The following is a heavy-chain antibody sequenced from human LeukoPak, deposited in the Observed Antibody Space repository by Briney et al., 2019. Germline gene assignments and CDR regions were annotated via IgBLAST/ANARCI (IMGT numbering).Heavy chain of an antibody. J-gene: IGHJ4*02. V-gene: IGHV3-30*18. CDR1: GFTFSSYG. D-gene: IGHD5-24*01. CDR3: AKEIILAGYKAPFDY. CDR2: ISYDGSNK. Sequence: GGSLRLSCAASGFTFSSYGMHWVRQAPGKGLEWVAVISYDGSNKYYADSVKGRFTISRDNSKNTLYLQMNSLRAEDTAVYYCAKEIILAGYKAPFDYWGQGTLVTVSS.